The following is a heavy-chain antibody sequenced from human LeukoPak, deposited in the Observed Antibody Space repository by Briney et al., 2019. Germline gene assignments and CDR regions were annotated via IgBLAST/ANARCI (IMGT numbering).Heavy chain of an antibody. Sequence: PGGSLRLSCAASGFTFNRYWMHWVRQVPGKGLVWASRINSDGSSTTYADSVKGRFTISRDNARNTLYLQMNSLRAEDTAVYYCARGRGTIYMFDYWGQGTLVTVSS. D-gene: IGHD2/OR15-2a*01. J-gene: IGHJ4*02. CDR2: INSDGSST. CDR1: GFTFNRYW. CDR3: ARGRGTIYMFDY. V-gene: IGHV3-74*01.